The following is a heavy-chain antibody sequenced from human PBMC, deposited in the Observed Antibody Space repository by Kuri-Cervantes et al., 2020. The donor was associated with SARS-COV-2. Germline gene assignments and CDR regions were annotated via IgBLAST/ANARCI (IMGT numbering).Heavy chain of an antibody. V-gene: IGHV1-2*02. D-gene: IGHD3-10*01. CDR1: GYTFTGYY. CDR2: INPNSGGT. Sequence: ASVKVSCKASGYTFTGYYMHWVRQAPGQGLEWMGWINPNSGGTNYAQKFQGRVTMTRDTPISTAYMELSRLRSDDTAVYYCASDLWSVVRGVIARWFDPWGQGTLVTVSS. CDR3: ASDLWSVVRGVIARWFDP. J-gene: IGHJ5*02.